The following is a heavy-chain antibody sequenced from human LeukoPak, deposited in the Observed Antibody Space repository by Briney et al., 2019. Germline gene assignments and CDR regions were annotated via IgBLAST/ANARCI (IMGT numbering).Heavy chain of an antibody. J-gene: IGHJ4*02. CDR1: GFTFSASA. V-gene: IGHV3-73*01. D-gene: IGHD1-26*01. Sequence: GGSLRLSCAASGFTFSASAMHWVRQASGKGLEWVGRIRNKANSYATAYAASVKGRFTISRDDSKNTAYLQMNSLKTEDTAIYYCTTFGTYFGHYWGQGTLVTVSS. CDR2: IRNKANSYAT. CDR3: TTFGTYFGHY.